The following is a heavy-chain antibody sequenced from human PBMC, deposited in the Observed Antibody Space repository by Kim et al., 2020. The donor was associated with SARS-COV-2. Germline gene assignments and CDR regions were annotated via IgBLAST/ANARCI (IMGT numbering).Heavy chain of an antibody. J-gene: IGHJ6*02. CDR3: AKLYGMDV. CDR2: SGVHT. Sequence: SGVHTDASNSVTGLVTISRDHATNTLYLQMNSLRAEDTAVYYCAKLYGMDVWGQGTTVTVSS. V-gene: IGHV3-23*01.